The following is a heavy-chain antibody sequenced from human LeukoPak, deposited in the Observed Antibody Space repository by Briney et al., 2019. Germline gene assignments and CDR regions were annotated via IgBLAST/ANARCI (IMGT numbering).Heavy chain of an antibody. CDR2: IYYSGST. D-gene: IGHD6-13*01. CDR1: GGSISSNTDY. Sequence: SETLSLTCTVSGGSISSNTDYWGWIRQPPGKGLEWIGGIYYSGSTYYNPSLKSRVTISVDTSKNQFSLKLSSVTAADTAVYYCARNMAVDSSSWYGSEPTYYFDYWGQGTLVTVSS. CDR3: ARNMAVDSSSWYGSEPTYYFDY. V-gene: IGHV4-39*01. J-gene: IGHJ4*02.